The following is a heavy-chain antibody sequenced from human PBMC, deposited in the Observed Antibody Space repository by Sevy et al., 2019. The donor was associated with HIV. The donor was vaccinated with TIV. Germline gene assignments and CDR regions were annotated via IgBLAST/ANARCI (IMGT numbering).Heavy chain of an antibody. D-gene: IGHD5-12*01. CDR3: ARVYSGYDPRTDYFDY. J-gene: IGHJ4*02. Sequence: ASVKVSCKASGYTFTGYYMHWVRQAPGQGLEWMGWINPNSGGTNYAQKFQGRVTMTRDTSISTAYMELSRLRSDDTAVYYCARVYSGYDPRTDYFDYWGQGTLVTVSS. V-gene: IGHV1-2*02. CDR2: INPNSGGT. CDR1: GYTFTGYY.